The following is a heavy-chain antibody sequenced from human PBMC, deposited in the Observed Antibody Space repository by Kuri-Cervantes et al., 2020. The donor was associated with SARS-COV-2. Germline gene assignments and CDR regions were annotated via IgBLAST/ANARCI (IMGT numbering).Heavy chain of an antibody. CDR2: INAGNGNT. J-gene: IGHJ4*02. Sequence: ASVKVSCKASGYTFTSYAMHWVRQAPGQRLEWMGWINAGNGNTKYSQKFQGRVTITRDTSASTAYMELSSLRSEDTAVYYCARSRLRWLQLYYFDYWGQGTLVTVSS. D-gene: IGHD5-24*01. CDR3: ARSRLRWLQLYYFDY. V-gene: IGHV1-3*01. CDR1: GYTFTSYA.